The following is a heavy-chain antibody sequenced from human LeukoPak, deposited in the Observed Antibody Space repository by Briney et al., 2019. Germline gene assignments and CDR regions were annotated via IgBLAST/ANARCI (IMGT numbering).Heavy chain of an antibody. V-gene: IGHV3-20*04. D-gene: IGHD3-3*01. CDR2: INWNGGST. J-gene: IGHJ5*02. CDR1: GFTFDDYG. Sequence: PGGSLRLSCAASGFTFDDYGMSWVRQAPGKGLEWGSGINWNGGSTGYADSVKGRFTISRDHAKNSMYLQMNSLRAEDTALYYCARDRSDFWSGYFIDPWGQGTLVTVSS. CDR3: ARDRSDFWSGYFIDP.